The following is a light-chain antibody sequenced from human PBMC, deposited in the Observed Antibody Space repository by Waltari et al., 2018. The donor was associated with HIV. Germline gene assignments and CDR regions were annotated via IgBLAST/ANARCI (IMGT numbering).Light chain of an antibody. J-gene: IGLJ3*02. Sequence: QSALTQPRSVSGSPGQSVTISCTGTSSDVGGYDSVSWYLQHPGKVPKLIIYEVSKRPSGVPVRFSGSKSGNTASLTISGLQTEDEADYFCCSYAGTYTYVLFGGGTKLTVL. CDR2: EVS. V-gene: IGLV2-11*01. CDR1: SSDVGGYDS. CDR3: CSYAGTYTYVL.